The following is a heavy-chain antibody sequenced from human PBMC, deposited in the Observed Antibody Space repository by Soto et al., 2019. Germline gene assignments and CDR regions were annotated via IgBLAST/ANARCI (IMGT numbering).Heavy chain of an antibody. CDR2: IYTDGSRA. D-gene: IGHD1-7*01. Sequence: EVQLVESGGGLVQPGGSLRLSCEASGFTFSSHWMHWVRQAPGKGLVWVSRIYTDGSRADYADSVKGRFTISRDNAKNTVYLQVNSLGAEDTAVYYWARGAQNYYYFDYWGQGTLVTVSS. CDR3: ARGAQNYYYFDY. J-gene: IGHJ4*02. V-gene: IGHV3-74*01. CDR1: GFTFSSHW.